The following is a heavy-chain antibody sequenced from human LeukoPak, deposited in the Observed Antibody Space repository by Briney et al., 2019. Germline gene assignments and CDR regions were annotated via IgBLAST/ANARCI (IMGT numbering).Heavy chain of an antibody. CDR3: AREGEYDFDSSRYSYYYYGMDV. CDR1: GGSFTRNTYY. CDR2: IFYGGSS. J-gene: IGHJ6*02. D-gene: IGHD3-22*01. V-gene: IGHV4-39*02. Sequence: SETLSLTCTVSGGSFTRNTYYWAWLRQPPGKGLEWIGTIFYGGSSYYNPSLKSRVTISVDTSKSQFFRKVKSVTAADTAVYYCAREGEYDFDSSRYSYYYYGMDVWGQGTTVTVSS.